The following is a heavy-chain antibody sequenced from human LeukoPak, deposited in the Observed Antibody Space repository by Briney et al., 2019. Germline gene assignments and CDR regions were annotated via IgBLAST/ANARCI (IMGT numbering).Heavy chain of an antibody. Sequence: PGGSLRLSCAASGFTFSSYGMYWVRQAPGKGLEWVAVISYDGSNKYYADSVKGRFTISRDNSKNTLYLQMNSLRAEDTAVYYCAKELRGYSYGLRNNWFDPWGQGTLVTVSS. CDR2: ISYDGSNK. CDR1: GFTFSSYG. D-gene: IGHD5-18*01. CDR3: AKELRGYSYGLRNNWFDP. V-gene: IGHV3-30*18. J-gene: IGHJ5*02.